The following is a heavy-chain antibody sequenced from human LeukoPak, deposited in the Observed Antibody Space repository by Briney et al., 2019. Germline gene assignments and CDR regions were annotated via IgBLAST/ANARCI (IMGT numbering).Heavy chain of an antibody. V-gene: IGHV4-59*12. CDR3: ARAYGDYVRWFDP. Sequence: SETLSLTCTVSGGSISSYYWSWLRQPPGKGLEWIGYIYYSGSTNYNPSLTSRVTISVDTSKNQFSLRLSSVTAADTAVYYCARAYGDYVRWFDPWGQGTLVTVSS. J-gene: IGHJ5*02. D-gene: IGHD4-17*01. CDR1: GGSISSYY. CDR2: IYYSGST.